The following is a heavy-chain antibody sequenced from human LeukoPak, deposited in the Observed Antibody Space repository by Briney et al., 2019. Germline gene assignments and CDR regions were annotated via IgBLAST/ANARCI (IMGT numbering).Heavy chain of an antibody. CDR1: GFTFSSYE. Sequence: GSLRLSCAASGFTFSSYEMNWVRQAPGKGLEWVSYISSSGSTIYYADSVKGRFTISRDNAKNSLYLQMNSLRAEDTAVYYCAREEQWLAKFDSWGQGTLVTVSS. CDR3: AREEQWLAKFDS. CDR2: ISSSGSTI. D-gene: IGHD6-19*01. V-gene: IGHV3-48*03. J-gene: IGHJ4*02.